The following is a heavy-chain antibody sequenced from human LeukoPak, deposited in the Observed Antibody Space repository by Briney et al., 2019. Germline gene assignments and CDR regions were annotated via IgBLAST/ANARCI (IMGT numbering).Heavy chain of an antibody. Sequence: SETLSLTCTVSGGSISSYYWSWIRQPAGKGLEWIGRIYTSGSTNYNPSLKSRVTMSVDTSKNQFSLKLSSVTAADTAVYYCARASGSYHNYYYYYMDVWGKGTTATVPS. J-gene: IGHJ6*03. CDR3: ARASGSYHNYYYYYMDV. V-gene: IGHV4-4*07. CDR1: GGSISSYY. CDR2: IYTSGST. D-gene: IGHD1-26*01.